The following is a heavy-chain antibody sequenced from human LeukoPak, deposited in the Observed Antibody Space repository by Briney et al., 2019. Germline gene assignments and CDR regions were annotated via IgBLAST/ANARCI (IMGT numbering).Heavy chain of an antibody. CDR1: GFTFSSYA. V-gene: IGHV3-23*01. CDR3: AKQEGPFDY. Sequence: GGSLRLSCAASGFTFSSYAMSWVRQAPGKGLEWVSEISGSGGSTYYADSVKGRFSISRDDSKNTVFLQMNSLRVEDTAVYYCAKQEGPFDYWGQGTLVTVSS. CDR2: ISGSGGST. J-gene: IGHJ4*02.